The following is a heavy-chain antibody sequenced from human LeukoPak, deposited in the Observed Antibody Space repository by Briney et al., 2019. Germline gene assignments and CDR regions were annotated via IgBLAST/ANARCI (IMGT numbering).Heavy chain of an antibody. CDR1: GFTFSSHW. Sequence: GGSLRLSCAASGFTFSSHWMTWVRLAPGKGLEWVANIKQGGSQKYYVDSVKGRFTISRDDAKSTLFLQMNNLRAEDSALYYCARGPKFGDYVDFLDSWGQGTLVTVSS. CDR3: ARGPKFGDYVDFLDS. D-gene: IGHD4-17*01. CDR2: IKQGGSQK. V-gene: IGHV3-7*01. J-gene: IGHJ4*02.